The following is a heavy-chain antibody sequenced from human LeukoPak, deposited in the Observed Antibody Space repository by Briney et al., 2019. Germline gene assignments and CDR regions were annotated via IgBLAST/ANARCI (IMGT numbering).Heavy chain of an antibody. CDR1: GGSFSGYY. J-gene: IGHJ4*02. CDR3: AREIIRFSSGWFDY. CDR2: INHSGST. V-gene: IGHV4-34*01. Sequence: SETLSLTCAVYGGSFSGYYWSWIRQPPGKGLEWIGEINHSGSTNYNPPLKSRVTISVDTSKNKFSLKLSSVTAADTAVYYCAREIIRFSSGWFDYWGQGTLVTVSS. D-gene: IGHD6-19*01.